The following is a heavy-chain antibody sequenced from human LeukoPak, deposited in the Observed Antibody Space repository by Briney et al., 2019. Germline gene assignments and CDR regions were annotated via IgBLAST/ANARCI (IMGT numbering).Heavy chain of an antibody. V-gene: IGHV3-21*01. CDR1: GFTFSSYS. D-gene: IGHD6-19*01. CDR2: ISSSSSYI. J-gene: IGHJ4*02. Sequence: GGSLRLSCAASGFTFSSYSMNWVRQAPGKGLEWVSSISSSSSYIYYADSVKGRFTISRDNAKNSLHLQMNSLRAEDTAVYYCARGNGGARGSSGWYDYWGQGTLVTVSS. CDR3: ARGNGGARGSSGWYDY.